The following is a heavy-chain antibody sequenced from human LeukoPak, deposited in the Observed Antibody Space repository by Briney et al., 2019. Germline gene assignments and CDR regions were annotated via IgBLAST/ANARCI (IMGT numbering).Heavy chain of an antibody. Sequence: PSETLSLTCTVSGYSISSGYYWGWIRQPPGKGLEWIGSIYHSGSTYYNPSLKSRVTISVDTSKNQFSLKLSSVTAADTAVYYCAKNYYGSGSYLDYWGQGTLVTVSS. CDR3: AKNYYGSGSYLDY. CDR2: IYHSGST. CDR1: GYSISSGYY. D-gene: IGHD3-10*01. V-gene: IGHV4-38-2*02. J-gene: IGHJ4*02.